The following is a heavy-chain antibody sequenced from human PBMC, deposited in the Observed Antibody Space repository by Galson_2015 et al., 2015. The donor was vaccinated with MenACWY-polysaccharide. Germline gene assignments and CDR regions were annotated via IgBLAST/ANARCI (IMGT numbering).Heavy chain of an antibody. V-gene: IGHV3-23*01. Sequence: SLRLSCAASGSTFTNYAMNWARQAPGKGLEWVSSIGGSGTTYYADSVKGRFTISRDNSKNMVYLQMNSLRAEDTAIYYCAKANSGGICTSGWACWFDPWGQGSLVIVSS. J-gene: IGHJ5*02. CDR3: AKANSGGICTSGWACWFDP. CDR2: IGGSGTT. D-gene: IGHD2-15*01. CDR1: GSTFTNYA.